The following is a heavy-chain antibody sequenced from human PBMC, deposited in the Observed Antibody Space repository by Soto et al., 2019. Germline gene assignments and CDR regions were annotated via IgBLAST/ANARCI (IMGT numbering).Heavy chain of an antibody. J-gene: IGHJ4*02. CDR2: IIPFVSIT. CDR1: GGTFSSYI. D-gene: IGHD6-25*01. CDR3: TRDKARHKAAIGMAY. Sequence: QVQLVQSGAEVKKPGSSVKVSCKVSGGTFSSYIVNWVRQAPGQGLEWMGRIIPFVSITNYAQSYEGSVTFTPNKSATTAYMELNSLPSEDTAVYCFTRDKARHKAAIGMAYLGQGTLVTVSS. V-gene: IGHV1-69*04.